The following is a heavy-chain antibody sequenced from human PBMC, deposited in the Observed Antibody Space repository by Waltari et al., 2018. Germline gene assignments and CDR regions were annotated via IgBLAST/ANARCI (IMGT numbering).Heavy chain of an antibody. Sequence: QVQLQPWGAGLLSPSETLSLTCAVYGGSFSGYYWTWIRPPPGKGLEWIGEINHSGSTNYNPSLKSRVTISIDTPRNQFSLKLSSVTAADTAVYYCARGRGYSVVVRGVDTGFCWFDPWGQGTLVTVSS. CDR1: GGSFSGYY. CDR3: ARGRGYSVVVRGVDTGFCWFDP. CDR2: INHSGST. J-gene: IGHJ5*02. D-gene: IGHD3-10*01. V-gene: IGHV4-34*01.